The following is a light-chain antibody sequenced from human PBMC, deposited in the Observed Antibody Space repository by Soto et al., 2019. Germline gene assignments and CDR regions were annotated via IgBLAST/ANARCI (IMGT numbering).Light chain of an antibody. CDR3: QHYCSSPLT. CDR2: GAS. J-gene: IGKJ4*01. Sequence: EIVLTQSPGTLSLSPGERATLSCRASQSVSSSYLAWYQQKPGQAPRLLIYGASSRATGIPDRFSGSGSGKDLPLTISRLEPEDFAVYYCQHYCSSPLTFGGGTKGEI. CDR1: QSVSSSY. V-gene: IGKV3-20*01.